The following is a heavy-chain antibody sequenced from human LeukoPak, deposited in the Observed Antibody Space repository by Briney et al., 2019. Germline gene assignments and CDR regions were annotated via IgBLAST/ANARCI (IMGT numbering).Heavy chain of an antibody. Sequence: GGSLRLSCAASGFTFSSYRMHWVRQAPGKGLVWVSRINGDGSSTDYADSVKGRFTISRDNAKNSLYLQMNSLRAEDTAVYYCARVLDYGDYVGLVVDYWGQGTLVTVSS. CDR3: ARVLDYGDYVGLVVDY. CDR1: GFTFSSYR. D-gene: IGHD4-17*01. CDR2: INGDGSST. V-gene: IGHV3-74*01. J-gene: IGHJ4*02.